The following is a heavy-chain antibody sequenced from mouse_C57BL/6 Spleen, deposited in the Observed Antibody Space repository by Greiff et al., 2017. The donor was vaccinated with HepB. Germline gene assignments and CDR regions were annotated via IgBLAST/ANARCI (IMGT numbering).Heavy chain of an antibody. V-gene: IGHV1-52*01. J-gene: IGHJ3*01. CDR2: IDPSDSET. CDR1: GYTFTSYW. D-gene: IGHD2-4*01. Sequence: QVQLQQPGAELVRPGSSVKLSCKASGYTFTSYWMHWVKQRPIQGLEWIGNIDPSDSETHYNQKFKDKATLTVDKSSSTAYMQLISLTSEDSAVYYCAGVDDYDRAPFAYWGQGTLVTVSA. CDR3: AGVDDYDRAPFAY.